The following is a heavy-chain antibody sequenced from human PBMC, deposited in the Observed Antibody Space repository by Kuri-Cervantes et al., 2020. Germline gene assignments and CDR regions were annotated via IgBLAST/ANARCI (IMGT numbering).Heavy chain of an antibody. CDR3: ARLLPGIAAAGIDY. J-gene: IGHJ4*02. D-gene: IGHD6-13*01. Sequence: GESLKISCKTSGYIFANYWIAWVRQMPGKGLEWMGIIYPGGSETRYSPSFQGQVTISADKSISTAYLQWSSLKASDTAMYYCARLLPGIAAAGIDYWGQGTLVTVSS. V-gene: IGHV5-51*01. CDR1: GYIFANYW. CDR2: IYPGGSET.